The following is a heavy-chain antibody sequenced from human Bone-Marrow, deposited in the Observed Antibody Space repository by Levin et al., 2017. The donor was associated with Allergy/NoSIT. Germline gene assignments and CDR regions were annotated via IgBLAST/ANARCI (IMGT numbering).Heavy chain of an antibody. CDR1: GGSISSYY. CDR2: IYYSGST. V-gene: IGHV4-59*01. J-gene: IGHJ6*02. Sequence: SQTLSLTCTVSGGSISSYYWSWIRQPPGKGLEWIGYIYYSGSTNYNPSLKSRVTISVDTSKNQFSLKLSSVTAADTAVYYCARAPFSDYDILTGYYHYYYYGMDVWGQGTTVTVSS. CDR3: ARAPFSDYDILTGYYHYYYYGMDV. D-gene: IGHD3-9*01.